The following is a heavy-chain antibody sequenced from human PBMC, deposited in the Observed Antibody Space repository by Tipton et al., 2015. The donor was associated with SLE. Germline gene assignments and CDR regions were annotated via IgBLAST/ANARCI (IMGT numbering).Heavy chain of an antibody. D-gene: IGHD6-13*01. CDR3: ARRYSSSWALFDY. J-gene: IGHJ4*02. Sequence: TLSLTCTVSGGSISSYYWRWIRQPPWKGLEWIGYIYYSVSTYYNPSLKSRVTISVDTSKNQFSLNLSSVTAADTAVYYCARRYSSSWALFDYWGQGTLVTVSS. CDR1: GGSISSYY. CDR2: IYYSVST. V-gene: IGHV4-59*08.